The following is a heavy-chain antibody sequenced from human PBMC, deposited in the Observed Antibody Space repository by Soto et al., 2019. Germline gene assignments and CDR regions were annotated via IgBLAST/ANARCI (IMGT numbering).Heavy chain of an antibody. V-gene: IGHV1-69*13. CDR1: GGTFSSYA. J-gene: IGHJ5*01. CDR3: ARDKSFHILRFLAWSTGFDS. D-gene: IGHD3-3*01. CDR2: IIPIFGAA. Sequence: SSVKASCTASGGTFSSYAISWVRQAPGQGLEWMGGIIPIFGAANYAQKFQGRVTITADESTSTAYMELSSLRSEDTAVYYCARDKSFHILRFLAWSTGFDSWRKGTLSTVAA.